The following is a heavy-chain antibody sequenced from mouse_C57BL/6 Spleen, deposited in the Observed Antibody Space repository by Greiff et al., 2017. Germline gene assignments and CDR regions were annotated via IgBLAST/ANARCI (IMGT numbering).Heavy chain of an antibody. V-gene: IGHV1-72*01. CDR3: ASLEDWDVRDFDY. CDR2: IDPNSGGT. J-gene: IGHJ2*01. D-gene: IGHD4-1*01. Sequence: VQLQQPGAELVKPGASVKLSCKASGYTFTSYWMHWVKQRPGRGLEWIGRIDPNSGGTKYNEKFKSKATLTVDKPSSTAYMQLSSLTSEDSAVYYCASLEDWDVRDFDYWGQGTTLTVSS. CDR1: GYTFTSYW.